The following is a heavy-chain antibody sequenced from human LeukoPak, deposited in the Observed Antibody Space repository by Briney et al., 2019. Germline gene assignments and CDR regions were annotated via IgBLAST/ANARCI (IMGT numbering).Heavy chain of an antibody. CDR1: GFTVSSNY. D-gene: IGHD6-6*01. V-gene: IGHV3-23*01. CDR2: ISGSGGST. CDR3: AKWIAAFDY. J-gene: IGHJ4*02. Sequence: QPGGSLRLSCAASGFTVSSNYMSWVRQAPGKGLEWVSAISGSGGSTYYADSVKGRFTISRDNSKNTLYLQMNSLRAEDTAVYYCAKWIAAFDYWGQGTLVTVSS.